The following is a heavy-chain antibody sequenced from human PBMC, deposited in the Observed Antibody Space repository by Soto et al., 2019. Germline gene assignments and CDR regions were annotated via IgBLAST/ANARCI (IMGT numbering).Heavy chain of an antibody. CDR2: IYLSGST. D-gene: IGHD3-3*01. J-gene: IGHJ5*02. V-gene: IGHV4-30-2*01. CDR1: GDSIRSRGSS. Sequence: QLQLQESGLGLVQPAQTLSLTCDVSGDSIRSRGSSWAWIRQPPGKGLEWIGNIYLSGSTFYSPSLRSRVTISLDRSKNQFSLKLNSVTAADTAMYFCARAGAKRSSEWPNGFDPWGQGTLVTVSS. CDR3: ARAGAKRSSEWPNGFDP.